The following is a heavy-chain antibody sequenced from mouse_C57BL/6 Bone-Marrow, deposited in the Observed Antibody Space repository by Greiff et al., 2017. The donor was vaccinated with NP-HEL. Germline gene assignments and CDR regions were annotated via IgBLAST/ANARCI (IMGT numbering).Heavy chain of an antibody. CDR3: ARDGAYYSNYGAWFAY. D-gene: IGHD2-5*01. V-gene: IGHV1-81*01. J-gene: IGHJ3*01. CDR2: IYPRSGNT. CDR1: GYTFTSYG. Sequence: QVQLKQSGAELARPGASVKLSCKASGYTFTSYGISWVKQRTGQGLEWIGEIYPRSGNTYYNDKFKGKATLTADKSSSTAYMELRSLTSEVYAVYFCARDGAYYSNYGAWFAYWGQGTLVTVSA.